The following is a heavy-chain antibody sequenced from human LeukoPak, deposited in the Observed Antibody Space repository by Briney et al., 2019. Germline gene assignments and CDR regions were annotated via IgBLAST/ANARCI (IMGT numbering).Heavy chain of an antibody. CDR2: IIPIFGTA. V-gene: IGHV1-69*05. CDR1: GGTFSSYA. D-gene: IGHD5-24*01. J-gene: IGHJ4*02. CDR3: ARASRWLPYYFDY. Sequence: SVKVSCKASGGTFSSYAISWVRQAPGQGLEWVGRIIPIFGTANYAQKFQGRVTITTDESTSTAYMELSSLRSEDTAVYYCARASRWLPYYFDYWGQGTLVTVSS.